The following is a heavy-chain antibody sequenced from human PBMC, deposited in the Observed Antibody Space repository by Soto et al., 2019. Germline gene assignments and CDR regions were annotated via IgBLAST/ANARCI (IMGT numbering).Heavy chain of an antibody. CDR2: ISGSGGST. V-gene: IGHV3-23*01. J-gene: IGHJ6*02. D-gene: IGHD2-2*01. CDR3: AKSAYCSSTSCYPYYYYYVMDV. CDR1: GFTFSSYA. Sequence: AWRSLRLSCAASGFTFSSYAMSWFRQAPGKGLEWVSAISGSGGSTYYADSVKGRFTISRDNSKNTLYLQMNRLRAEDTAVYYCAKSAYCSSTSCYPYYYYYVMDVWGQGTTVTVSS.